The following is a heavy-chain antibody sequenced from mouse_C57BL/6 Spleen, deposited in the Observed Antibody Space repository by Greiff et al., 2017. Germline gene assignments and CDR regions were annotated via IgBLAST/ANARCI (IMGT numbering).Heavy chain of an antibody. J-gene: IGHJ4*01. CDR2: IDPNSGGT. CDR1: GYTFTSYW. D-gene: IGHD2-2*01. Sequence: QVQLQQPGAELVKPGASVKLSCKASGYTFTSYWMHWVKQRPGRGLEWLGRIDPNSGGTKYNEKFKSKATLTVDKPSSTAYMQLSSLTSEDSAVYYCARDGYGSGMDYWGQGTSVTVSS. V-gene: IGHV1-72*01. CDR3: ARDGYGSGMDY.